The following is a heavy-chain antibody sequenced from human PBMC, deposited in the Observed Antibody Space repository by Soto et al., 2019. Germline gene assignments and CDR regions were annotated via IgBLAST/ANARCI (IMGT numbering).Heavy chain of an antibody. CDR2: ISGSGGST. J-gene: IGHJ4*02. CDR1: GCTFSSYA. V-gene: IGHV3-23*01. Sequence: GGSLSLSGAASGCTFSSYAMSWVRPAPGKGLEWVSAISGSGGSTYYADSVKGRFTISRDNSKNTLYLQMNSLRAEDTAVYYCAKIREWLLYGDFDYWGQGTLVTVSS. D-gene: IGHD3-3*01. CDR3: AKIREWLLYGDFDY.